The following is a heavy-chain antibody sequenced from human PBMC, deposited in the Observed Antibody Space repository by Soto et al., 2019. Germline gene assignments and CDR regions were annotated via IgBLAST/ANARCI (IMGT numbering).Heavy chain of an antibody. V-gene: IGHV4-59*04. CDR1: GGSISNFY. D-gene: IGHD2-15*01. CDR3: ALGSLGYCSGGSCYHPDY. Sequence: PSETLSLTCTVSGGSISNFYWSWIRQPPGKGLEWIGDVYYTGSTNYNPSLKSRVTISADSSKSQFSLKLSSVTAADTAVYYCALGSLGYCSGGSCYHPDYWGQGTLVTVSS. J-gene: IGHJ4*02. CDR2: VYYTGST.